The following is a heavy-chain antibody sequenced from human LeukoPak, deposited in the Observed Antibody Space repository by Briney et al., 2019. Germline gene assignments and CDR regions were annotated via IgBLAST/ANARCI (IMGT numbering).Heavy chain of an antibody. CDR3: ARSDVPAIVGEASFDY. CDR2: SNDSGGT. J-gene: IGHJ4*02. CDR1: GGTFSGYY. Sequence: KSSETLSLTCAVYGGTFSGYYWSWIRQPPGKRLEWVGESNDSGGTNYNPSLKSRVTISADKSKNQFSLKLSSVTAADTAVYYCARSDVPAIVGEASFDYWGQGTLVTVSS. V-gene: IGHV4-34*01. D-gene: IGHD1-26*01.